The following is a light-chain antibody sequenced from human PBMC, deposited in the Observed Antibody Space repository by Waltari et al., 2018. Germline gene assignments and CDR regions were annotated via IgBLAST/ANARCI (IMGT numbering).Light chain of an antibody. Sequence: EIVMTQSPATLSVSQGERATLSCRASQSVSSNLAWYQQKPGQAPRLLIYGASTRATGIPARFSGSGSGTEFTLTISSMQSEDFAVYYCQQYNNWPPPYTFGQGTKLEIK. CDR3: QQYNNWPPPYT. CDR2: GAS. CDR1: QSVSSN. J-gene: IGKJ2*01. V-gene: IGKV3-15*01.